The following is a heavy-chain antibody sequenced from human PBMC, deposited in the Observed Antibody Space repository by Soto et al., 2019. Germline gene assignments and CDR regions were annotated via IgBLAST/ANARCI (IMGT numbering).Heavy chain of an antibody. J-gene: IGHJ4*02. V-gene: IGHV4-39*01. CDR2: TYYNGNA. CDR3: ARHFVAVFIKGGGY. D-gene: IGHD3-10*01. CDR1: GGSIDRSNYY. Sequence: SETLSLTCNVSGGSIDRSNYYWDWLRQPPGKGLEWIGTTYYNGNAYYNPSLRSRVSMSVDTSKNQFSLKLISVTAADTAVYYCARHFVAVFIKGGGYWGQGKLVTVSS.